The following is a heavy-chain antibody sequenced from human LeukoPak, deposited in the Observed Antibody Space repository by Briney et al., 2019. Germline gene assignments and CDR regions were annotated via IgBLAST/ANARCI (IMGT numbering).Heavy chain of an antibody. Sequence: GGSLRLSCAASGFTFSSYAMTWVRQPPGKGLEWVSSISGGSDSTYYADSVKGRFTISRDNSKSTLYLQMNSLRAEDTAVYYCATKRGEGTQLNSMWFDPWGQGTLVTVS. CDR3: ATKRGEGTQLNSMWFDP. D-gene: IGHD3-16*01. CDR1: GFTFSSYA. CDR2: ISGGSDST. J-gene: IGHJ5*02. V-gene: IGHV3-23*01.